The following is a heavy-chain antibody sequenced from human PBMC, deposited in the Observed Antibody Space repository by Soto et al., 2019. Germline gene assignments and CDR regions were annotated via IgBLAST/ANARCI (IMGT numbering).Heavy chain of an antibody. CDR2: IYYSGST. CDR3: ARLRGYSGYDFDY. Sequence: QLQLQESGPGLVKPSETLSLTCTVSGGSISSSSYYWGWIRQPPGKGLEWIGSIYYSGSTYYNPSLKSRVTISVDTSKNQFSLKLSSVTAADTAVYYCARLRGYSGYDFDYWGQGTLVTVSS. V-gene: IGHV4-39*01. J-gene: IGHJ4*02. D-gene: IGHD5-12*01. CDR1: GGSISSSSYY.